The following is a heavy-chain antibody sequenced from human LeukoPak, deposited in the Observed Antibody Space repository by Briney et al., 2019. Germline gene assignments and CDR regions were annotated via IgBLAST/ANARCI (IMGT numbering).Heavy chain of an antibody. CDR3: ARFGAAAGLFDY. CDR1: GFTFSSYN. J-gene: IGHJ4*02. D-gene: IGHD6-13*01. CDR2: ITSSSYFI. V-gene: IGHV3-21*01. Sequence: GGSLRLSCAASGFTFSSYNMNWVRQAPGKGLEWISSITSSSYFIYYADSLEGRFTISRDNAKNSLFLQMNSLRVEDTAVYYCARFGAAAGLFDYWGQGTLVTVSS.